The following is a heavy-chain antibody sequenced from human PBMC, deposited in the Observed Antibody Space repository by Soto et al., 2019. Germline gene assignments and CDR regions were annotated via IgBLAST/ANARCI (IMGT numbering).Heavy chain of an antibody. CDR2: ISAYNGNT. Sequence: ASVKVSCKASGYTFTSYGISWVRQAPGQGLEWMGWISAYNGNTNYAQKLQGRVTMTTDTSTSTAYMELRSLRSDDTAVYYCASDRTHDYYYCYMDVWGKGTSVTVS. CDR1: GYTFTSYG. J-gene: IGHJ6*03. V-gene: IGHV1-18*01. CDR3: ASDRTHDYYYCYMDV.